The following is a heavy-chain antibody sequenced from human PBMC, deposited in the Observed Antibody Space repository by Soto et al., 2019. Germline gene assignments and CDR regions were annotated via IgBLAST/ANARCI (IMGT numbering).Heavy chain of an antibody. CDR3: AKGEDYYGSGSYYQNYFDY. J-gene: IGHJ4*02. V-gene: IGHV3-23*01. CDR2: ISGSGGST. D-gene: IGHD3-10*01. Sequence: GGSLRLSCAASGFTFSSYAMSWVRQAPGKGLEWVSAISGSGGSTYYADSVKGRFTISRDNSKNTLYLQMNSLRAEDTAVYYCAKGEDYYGSGSYYQNYFDYWGQGTLVTVSS. CDR1: GFTFSSYA.